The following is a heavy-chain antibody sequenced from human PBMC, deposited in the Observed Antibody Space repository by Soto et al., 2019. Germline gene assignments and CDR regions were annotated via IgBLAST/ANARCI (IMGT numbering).Heavy chain of an antibody. J-gene: IGHJ4*02. CDR3: ARERKLRTYYYDSSGYYYDY. V-gene: IGHV4-34*01. D-gene: IGHD3-22*01. CDR1: GGSFSGYY. Sequence: SETLSLTCAVYGGSFSGYYWSWIRQPPGKGLEWIGEINHSGSTNYNPSLKSRVTISVDTSKNQFSLKLSSVTAADTAVYYCARERKLRTYYYDSSGYYYDYWGQGTLVTVSS. CDR2: INHSGST.